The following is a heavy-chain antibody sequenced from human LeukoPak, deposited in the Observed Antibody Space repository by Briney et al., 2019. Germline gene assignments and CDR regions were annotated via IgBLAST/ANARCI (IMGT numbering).Heavy chain of an antibody. V-gene: IGHV4-61*10. Sequence: SETLSLTCTVSGGSISSGSYYWSWVRQPAGKGLEWIGRIYYSGSTNYNPSLKSRVTISVDTPKNQFSLKLSSVTAADTAVYYCARDSSGWYWFDPWGQGTLVTVSS. CDR1: GGSISSGSYY. D-gene: IGHD6-19*01. CDR2: IYYSGST. J-gene: IGHJ5*02. CDR3: ARDSSGWYWFDP.